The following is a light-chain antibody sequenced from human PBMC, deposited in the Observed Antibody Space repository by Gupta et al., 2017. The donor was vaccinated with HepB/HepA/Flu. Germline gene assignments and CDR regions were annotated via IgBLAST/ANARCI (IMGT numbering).Light chain of an antibody. CDR3: QQYKSWPLT. CDR2: GAS. V-gene: IGKV3-15*01. J-gene: IGKJ4*01. Sequence: IAMIQSPATLSVSPGERATLSCRASQSVSSFLAWYQHKPGRSPRLLIYGASTRATGIPARFSGSVSGTELTLTISSLQSEDFAVYYCQQYKSWPLTFGGGTKVEIK. CDR1: QSVSSF.